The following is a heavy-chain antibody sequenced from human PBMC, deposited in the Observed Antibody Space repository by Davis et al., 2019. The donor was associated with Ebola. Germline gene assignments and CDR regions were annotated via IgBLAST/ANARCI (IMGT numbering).Heavy chain of an antibody. CDR2: ISAYNGNT. CDR1: GYTFTSYG. D-gene: IGHD3-22*01. CDR3: ARDRGILHYDSSGYYPGPDAFDI. V-gene: IGHV1-18*01. J-gene: IGHJ3*02. Sequence: ASVKVSCKASGYTFTSYGISWVRQAPGQGLEWMGWISAYNGNTNYAQKLQGRVTMTTDTSTSTAYMELRSLRSDDTAVYYCARDRGILHYDSSGYYPGPDAFDIWGQGTMVTVSS.